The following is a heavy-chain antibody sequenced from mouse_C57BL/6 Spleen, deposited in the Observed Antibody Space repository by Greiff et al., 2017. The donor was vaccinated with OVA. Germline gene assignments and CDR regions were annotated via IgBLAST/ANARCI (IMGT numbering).Heavy chain of an antibody. CDR3: ARGDLHFTTVAFDY. CDR1: GYTFTSYW. D-gene: IGHD1-1*01. Sequence: VQLQQPGAELVKPGASVKLSCKASGYTFTSYWMHWVKQRPGRGLEWIGRIVPDSGGTKYNEKFKSKATLTVDTSSTTAYMQLSSLTSENAAVDYCARGDLHFTTVAFDYWGQGTTLTVSS. J-gene: IGHJ2*01. V-gene: IGHV1-72*04. CDR2: IVPDSGGT.